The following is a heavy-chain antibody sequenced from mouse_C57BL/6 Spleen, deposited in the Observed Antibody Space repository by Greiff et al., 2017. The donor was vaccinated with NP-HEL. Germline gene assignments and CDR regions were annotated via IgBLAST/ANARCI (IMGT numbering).Heavy chain of an antibody. V-gene: IGHV1-78*01. J-gene: IGHJ2*01. CDR2: IYPRGGST. Sequence: QVQLQQSDAELVKPGASVKISCKVSGYTFTDHTIHWMKQRPEQGLEWIGDIYPRGGSTKYNEKFKGKATLTADKSSSTAFMRLTSLTSEDSAVYFCARVGDDGFDYWGQGTTLTVSS. CDR3: ARVGDDGFDY. D-gene: IGHD2-12*01. CDR1: GYTFTDHT.